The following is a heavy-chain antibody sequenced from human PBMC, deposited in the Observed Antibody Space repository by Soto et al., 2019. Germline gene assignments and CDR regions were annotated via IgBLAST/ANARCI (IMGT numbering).Heavy chain of an antibody. CDR1: GYTFTSNC. Sequence: VASVKVSSKDPGYTFTSNCISWVRQAPGQGLEWMGWISAYNGNTNYAQKLQGRVTMTTDTSTSTAYMELRSLRSDDTAVYYCARDSCYNWNYVGSFDPWG. D-gene: IGHD1-7*01. CDR2: ISAYNGNT. V-gene: IGHV1-18*01. CDR3: ARDSCYNWNYVGSFDP. J-gene: IGHJ5*02.